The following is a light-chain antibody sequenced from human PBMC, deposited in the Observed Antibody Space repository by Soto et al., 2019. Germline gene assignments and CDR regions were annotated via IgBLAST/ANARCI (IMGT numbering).Light chain of an antibody. CDR3: QSYDSRLTGHYV. CDR2: GNI. Sequence: QSVLTQPPSVSAAPGQTVTISCTGSSANIGAGFDVHWYQLLPGTAPKLLIYGNINRPSGVPDRFSASKSGTSASLAITGLQAEDEADYYCQSYDSRLTGHYVFGTGTKVTVL. CDR1: SANIGAGFD. V-gene: IGLV1-40*01. J-gene: IGLJ1*01.